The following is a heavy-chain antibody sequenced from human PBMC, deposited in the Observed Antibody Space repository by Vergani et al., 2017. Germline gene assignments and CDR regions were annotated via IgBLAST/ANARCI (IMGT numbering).Heavy chain of an antibody. D-gene: IGHD2-8*02. CDR2: ISYDGTNK. V-gene: IGHV3-30-3*01. J-gene: IGHJ6*03. Sequence: VQLVESGGGLVQSGGSLRLSCAASGFTFGDHGIHWVRRAPGKGLEWVALISYDGTNKYYTNSVRGRFTISRDNSKSTLFLQMNSLRVEDMAVYYCARDRGDWRYSRYFYNYYMDVWGKGTTVTVSS. CDR1: GFTFGDHG. CDR3: ARDRGDWRYSRYFYNYYMDV.